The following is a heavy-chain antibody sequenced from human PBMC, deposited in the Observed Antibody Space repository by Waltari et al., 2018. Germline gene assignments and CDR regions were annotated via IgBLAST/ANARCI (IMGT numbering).Heavy chain of an antibody. CDR3: ARQFAY. V-gene: IGHV3-48*03. CDR1: GFSISENG. J-gene: IGHJ4*02. Sequence: EVHLVESGGDLVQPGGYLRLSCATSGFSISENGMNWVRQAPGKGLEWVSYISSSGTTISYADSVRGRFTISRDTANNSLFLQMNNLRADDTGVYYCARQFAYWGQGALVTVSS. CDR2: ISSSGTTI.